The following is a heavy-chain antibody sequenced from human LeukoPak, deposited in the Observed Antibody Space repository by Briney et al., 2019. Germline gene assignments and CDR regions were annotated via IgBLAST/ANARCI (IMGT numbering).Heavy chain of an antibody. J-gene: IGHJ4*01. CDR1: GYTFTGYF. V-gene: IGHV1-2*02. D-gene: IGHD3-9*01. Sequence: ASVKVSCKASGYTFTGYFLHWIRQAPGQGLEWMGYINPNSGATNYAEKFQGRVTVTRDTSISTAYMELSSLSADDTAVYYCATFPLLRFFDWLLYTYYFDYWGQGTLVTVSS. CDR3: ATFPLLRFFDWLLYTYYFDY. CDR2: INPNSGAT.